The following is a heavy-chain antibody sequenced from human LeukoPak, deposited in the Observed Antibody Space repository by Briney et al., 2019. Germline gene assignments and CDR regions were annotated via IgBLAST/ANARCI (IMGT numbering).Heavy chain of an antibody. J-gene: IGHJ4*02. CDR2: IRSKAYGGTT. Sequence: PGGSLRLSCTASGFTFGDYAMSWVRQAPGKGLEWVGFIRSKAYGGTTEYAASVKGRFTISRDDSKSIAYLQMNSLKTEDTAVYYCTSENDVLRFLEWLWPTDYWGQGTLVTVSS. CDR3: TSENDVLRFLEWLWPTDY. D-gene: IGHD3-3*01. CDR1: GFTFGDYA. V-gene: IGHV3-49*04.